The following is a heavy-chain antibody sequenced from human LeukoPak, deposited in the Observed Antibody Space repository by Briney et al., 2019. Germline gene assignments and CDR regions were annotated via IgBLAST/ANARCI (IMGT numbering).Heavy chain of an antibody. V-gene: IGHV3-23*01. Sequence: SGGSLRLSCAASGFTFSSYAMSWVRQAPGKGLEWVSAISGSGGSTYYADSVKGRLTISRDNSKNTLYLQMNSLRAEDTAVYYCAKALNTGDYVPEYFQHWGQGTLVTVSS. CDR2: ISGSGGST. CDR3: AKALNTGDYVPEYFQH. CDR1: GFTFSSYA. J-gene: IGHJ1*01. D-gene: IGHD4-17*01.